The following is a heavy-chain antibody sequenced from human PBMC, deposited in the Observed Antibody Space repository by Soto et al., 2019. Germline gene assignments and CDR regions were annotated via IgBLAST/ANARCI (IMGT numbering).Heavy chain of an antibody. CDR3: ARDRNKLWKNDAFDI. Sequence: QVQLQESGPGLVKPSETLSLTCSVSGDSLNSYYWSWIRQSPGKGLAWLGYIYYSGDTKYNPSLQSRISISVDTTENQFSLRLSSVTAADTAGYSGARDRNKLWKNDAFDIWGQGTMVTVSS. J-gene: IGHJ3*02. V-gene: IGHV4-59*01. D-gene: IGHD1-1*01. CDR2: IYYSGDT. CDR1: GDSLNSYY.